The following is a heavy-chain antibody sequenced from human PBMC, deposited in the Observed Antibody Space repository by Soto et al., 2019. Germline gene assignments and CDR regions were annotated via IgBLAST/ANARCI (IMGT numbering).Heavy chain of an antibody. Sequence: QVQLQQWGAGLLKPSETLSLTCAVYGGSFSGYYWSWIRQPPGKGLEWIGEINHSGSTNYNPSLKSRVTISVDTSKNQFSLKLSSVTAADTAVYYCAREVYYGSGRFDYWGQGTLVTVSS. CDR3: AREVYYGSGRFDY. J-gene: IGHJ4*02. D-gene: IGHD3-10*01. CDR1: GGSFSGYY. V-gene: IGHV4-34*01. CDR2: INHSGST.